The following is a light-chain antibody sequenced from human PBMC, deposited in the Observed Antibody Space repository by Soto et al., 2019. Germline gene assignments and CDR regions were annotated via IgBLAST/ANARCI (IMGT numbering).Light chain of an antibody. CDR1: QSVSNSS. J-gene: IGKJ4*01. CDR3: HQYSSSPLT. Sequence: EIVLTQSPGTLSLSPGERATLSCRASQSVSNSSLAWYQHKPGQAPRLLIYAASSRATGIPDRFSGSGSGTDFTLTISRLEPEDFAVYYCHQYSSSPLTFGGGTKVEIK. V-gene: IGKV3-20*01. CDR2: AAS.